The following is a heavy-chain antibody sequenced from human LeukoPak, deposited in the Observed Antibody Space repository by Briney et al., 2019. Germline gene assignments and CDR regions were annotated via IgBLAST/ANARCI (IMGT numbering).Heavy chain of an antibody. CDR3: ARRPYSSSWPFNY. CDR1: GETFSGYY. J-gene: IGHJ4*02. CDR2: INHSGGST. V-gene: IGHV4-34*01. D-gene: IGHD6-13*01. Sequence: SETLSLTCAIYGETFSGYYCSWIRQPPGKGLEWIGEINHSGGSTNYNPSLKSRVTISVDTSKNQFSLKVSSVTAADTAVYYCARRPYSSSWPFNYWGQGTVVTVSS.